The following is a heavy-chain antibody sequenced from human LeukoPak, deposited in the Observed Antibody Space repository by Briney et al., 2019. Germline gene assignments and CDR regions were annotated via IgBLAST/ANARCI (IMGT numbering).Heavy chain of an antibody. CDR2: RSSSSSYI. CDR3: ARDISGTTFYGFFQH. Sequence: PGGSLRLSCAASGFTFSSYSMNWVRQAPGKGLEWVSSRSSSSSYIYYADSVKGRFTISRDNAKNSLYLQMNSLRAEDTAVYYCARDISGTTFYGFFQHWGQGTLVTVFS. CDR1: GFTFSSYS. V-gene: IGHV3-21*01. J-gene: IGHJ1*01. D-gene: IGHD1-7*01.